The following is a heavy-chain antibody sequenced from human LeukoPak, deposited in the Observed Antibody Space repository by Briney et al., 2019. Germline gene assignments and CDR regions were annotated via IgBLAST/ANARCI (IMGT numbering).Heavy chain of an antibody. Sequence: PGGSLRLSCAASGFTVSSNYMSWVRQAPGKGLEWVSVIYSGGSTYYADSVKGRFTISRDNSKSTLYLQMNSLRAEDTAVYYCARRLRTVTRFSDYWGQGTLVTVSS. CDR3: ARRLRTVTRFSDY. J-gene: IGHJ4*02. D-gene: IGHD4-17*01. V-gene: IGHV3-53*01. CDR1: GFTVSSNY. CDR2: IYSGGST.